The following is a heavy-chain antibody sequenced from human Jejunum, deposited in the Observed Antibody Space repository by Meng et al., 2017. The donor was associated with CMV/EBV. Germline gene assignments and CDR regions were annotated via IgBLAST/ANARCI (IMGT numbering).Heavy chain of an antibody. CDR3: VKEGLEY. J-gene: IGHJ4*02. CDR1: GFTFSTYG. V-gene: IGHV3-30*02. Sequence: GTLGGFWGRGGQRGESLRIFCATVGFTFSTYGMHWIRQAPGKGLEWVTFIRNDGSNKYYVDSVKGRFTTSRDNSKNTVYLQVNSLRVEDTAVYYCVKEGLEYWGQGTLVTVSS. CDR2: IRNDGSNK. D-gene: IGHD6-6*01.